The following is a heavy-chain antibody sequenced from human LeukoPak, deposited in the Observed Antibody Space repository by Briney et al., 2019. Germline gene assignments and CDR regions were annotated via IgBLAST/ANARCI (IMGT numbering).Heavy chain of an antibody. Sequence: GGSLRLSCAASGFTFSSYAMSWVRQAPGKGLEWVSVISGSGGSTYYADSVKGRFTISRDNSKNTLYLQMNSLRAEDTAVFYCAKVDFWSGYYKAYWGQGTLVTVSS. V-gene: IGHV3-23*01. CDR1: GFTFSSYA. J-gene: IGHJ4*02. CDR2: ISGSGGST. CDR3: AKVDFWSGYYKAY. D-gene: IGHD3-3*01.